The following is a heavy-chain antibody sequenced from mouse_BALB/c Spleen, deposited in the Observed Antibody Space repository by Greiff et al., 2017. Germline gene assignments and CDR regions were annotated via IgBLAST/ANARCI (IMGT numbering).Heavy chain of an antibody. D-gene: IGHD1-1*01. CDR1: GYSITSDYA. CDR3: ARIVATGYYYAMDY. CDR2: ISYSGST. J-gene: IGHJ4*01. Sequence: EVKLQESGPGLVKPSQSLSLTCTVTGYSITSDYAWNWIRQFPGNKLEWMGYISYSGSTSYNPSLKSRISITRDTSKNQFFLQLNSVTTEDTATYYCARIVATGYYYAMDYWGQGTSVTVSS. V-gene: IGHV3-2*02.